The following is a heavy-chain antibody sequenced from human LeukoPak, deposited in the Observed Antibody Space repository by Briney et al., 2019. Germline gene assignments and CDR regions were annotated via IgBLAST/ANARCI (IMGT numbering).Heavy chain of an antibody. CDR2: ISTTGADT. CDR3: ARGVLLGGNWNDEKAFDI. Sequence: PGGSLRLSCATSGFAFSSYAMSWVRQAPGQGLEWVSGISTTGADTYYADSVKGRLTVSRDNFKNTLYLQMNSLRAEDTAVYYCARGVLLGGNWNDEKAFDIWGQGTMVTVSS. V-gene: IGHV3-23*01. CDR1: GFAFSSYA. J-gene: IGHJ3*02. D-gene: IGHD1-20*01.